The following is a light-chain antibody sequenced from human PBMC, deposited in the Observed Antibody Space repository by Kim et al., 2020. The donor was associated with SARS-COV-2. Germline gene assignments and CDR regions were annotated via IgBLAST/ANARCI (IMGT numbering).Light chain of an antibody. CDR2: GKN. CDR3: NSRDSSGNHHVV. Sequence: SSELTQDPAVSVALGQTVRITCQGDSLRSYYASWYKQKPGQAPVLVIYGKNNRPSVIPDRFSGSSSGNTASLTITGAQAEDEADYYCNSRDSSGNHHVVFGGGTQLTGL. V-gene: IGLV3-19*01. CDR1: SLRSYY. J-gene: IGLJ2*01.